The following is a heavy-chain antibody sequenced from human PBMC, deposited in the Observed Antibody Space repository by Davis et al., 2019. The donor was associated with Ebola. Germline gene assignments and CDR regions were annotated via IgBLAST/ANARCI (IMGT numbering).Heavy chain of an antibody. Sequence: GGSLRLSCAASGFTFSSYEMNWVRQAPGKGLEWVSYISSSGSTIYYADSVKGRFTISRDNAKNSLYLQMNSLRAEDTAVYYCARDQDILRFFFGAYYGMDVWGQGTTVTVSS. J-gene: IGHJ6*02. CDR1: GFTFSSYE. V-gene: IGHV3-48*03. CDR3: ARDQDILRFFFGAYYGMDV. CDR2: ISSSGSTI. D-gene: IGHD3-3*01.